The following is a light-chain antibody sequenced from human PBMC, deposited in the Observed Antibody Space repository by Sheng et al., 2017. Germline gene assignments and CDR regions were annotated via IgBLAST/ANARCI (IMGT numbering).Light chain of an antibody. CDR3: QQSYTALT. Sequence: DIQMTQSPSSLSASVGDRVTITCRASQSINTYLNWYQQKPGRAPKLLVSSASNLQSGVPSRFSGSGSGTDFTLTISSLQPEDFATYYCQQSYTALTFGGGTRVDIK. CDR1: QSINTY. J-gene: IGKJ4*01. CDR2: SAS. V-gene: IGKV1-39*01.